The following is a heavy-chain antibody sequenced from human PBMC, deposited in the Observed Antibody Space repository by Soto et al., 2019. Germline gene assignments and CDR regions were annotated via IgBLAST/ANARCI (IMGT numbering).Heavy chain of an antibody. Sequence: GGSLRLSCVASGFTFSNYNMNWVRQAPGKGLEWVSHISGTGVYIHYADAVKGRFTISRDNAKSSVYLQMDSLRAEDTAVYYCAREGALKPFSSWGQGALVTVSS. CDR2: ISGTGVYI. CDR1: GFTFSNYN. CDR3: AREGALKPFSS. V-gene: IGHV3-21*01. J-gene: IGHJ5*02.